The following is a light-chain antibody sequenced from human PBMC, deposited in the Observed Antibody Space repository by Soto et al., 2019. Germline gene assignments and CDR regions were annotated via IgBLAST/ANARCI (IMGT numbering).Light chain of an antibody. Sequence: DIQMTQSPSTLSASVGDRVIITCRASQTTSSWLAWYQQKPGEAPNLLIYDTSSLQSGVPSRFSGSGSGTELTLTISSLQPDDFATYYCQQYNSFPFTFGQGTKVDIK. CDR2: DTS. CDR3: QQYNSFPFT. V-gene: IGKV1-5*01. J-gene: IGKJ2*01. CDR1: QTTSSW.